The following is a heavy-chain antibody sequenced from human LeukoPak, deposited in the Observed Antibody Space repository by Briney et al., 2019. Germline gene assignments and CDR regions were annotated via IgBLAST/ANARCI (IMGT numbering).Heavy chain of an antibody. CDR1: GFTFSFSG. Sequence: PGGSLRLSCAASGFTFSFSGMYWVRQAPGKGLEWLAFISDDGSRKYYADSVKGRFTISRDNSKNTLFLQMNSLRTEDTAMYYCAKDRGTTWSFDYWGQGTLVTVSS. V-gene: IGHV3-30*18. J-gene: IGHJ4*02. CDR2: ISDDGSRK. CDR3: AKDRGTTWSFDY. D-gene: IGHD6-13*01.